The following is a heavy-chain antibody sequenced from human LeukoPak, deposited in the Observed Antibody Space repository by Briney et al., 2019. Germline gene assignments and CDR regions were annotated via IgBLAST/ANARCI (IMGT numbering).Heavy chain of an antibody. V-gene: IGHV3-23*01. J-gene: IGHJ4*02. CDR2: ISSTGGTT. CDR1: GFSFSSYG. CDR3: AKDYVVGSIDY. Sequence: GGSLRLSCAASGFSFSSYGMSWVRQAPGKGLEWVSAISSTGGTTYYADSVKGRFTISRDNSKNTLYLQMNSLRAEDSAVYYCAKDYVVGSIDYWGQGTLVTVSS. D-gene: IGHD2-21*01.